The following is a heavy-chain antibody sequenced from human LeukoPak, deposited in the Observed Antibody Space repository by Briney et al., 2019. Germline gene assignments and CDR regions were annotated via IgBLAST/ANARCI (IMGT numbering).Heavy chain of an antibody. CDR2: IYTSGST. V-gene: IGHV4-4*07. CDR3: AREKQWLVRGAPKHYYYYGMDV. Sequence: SETLSLTCTVSGGSISSYHWSWIRRPPGKGLEWIGRIYTSGSTNYNPSLKSRVTMSVDTSKNQFSLKLSSVTAADTAVYYCAREKQWLVRGAPKHYYYYGMDVWGQGTTVTVSS. CDR1: GGSISSYH. J-gene: IGHJ6*02. D-gene: IGHD6-19*01.